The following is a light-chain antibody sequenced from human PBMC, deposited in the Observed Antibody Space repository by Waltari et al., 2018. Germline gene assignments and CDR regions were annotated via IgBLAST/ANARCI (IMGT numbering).Light chain of an antibody. J-gene: IGLJ3*02. CDR1: SSNIGSNS. CDR2: NNN. CDR3: APWDDSLNGWV. V-gene: IGLV1-44*01. Sequence: QSVLTQPPSASGTPGQRVTISCSGSSSNIGSNSVNWYQQLPGTAPKLLIYNNNQRPSGVPDRFSGSKSGTSASLAISGLQSEDEAEYYCAPWDDSLNGWVFGGGTKLTVL.